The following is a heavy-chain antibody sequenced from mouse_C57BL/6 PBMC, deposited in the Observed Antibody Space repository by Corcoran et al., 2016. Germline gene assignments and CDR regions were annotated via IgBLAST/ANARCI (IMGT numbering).Heavy chain of an antibody. D-gene: IGHD2-5*01. Sequence: QIQLVQSGPELKKPGETVKISCKASGYTFTTYGMSWVKQAPGKGLKWMGWINTYSGVPTYADDFKGRFAFSLETSASTAYSQINNLKNEDTATYFCANPYYSNYFDVWGTGTTVTVSS. CDR3: ANPYYSNYFDV. V-gene: IGHV9-3*01. CDR1: GYTFTTYG. J-gene: IGHJ1*03. CDR2: INTYSGVP.